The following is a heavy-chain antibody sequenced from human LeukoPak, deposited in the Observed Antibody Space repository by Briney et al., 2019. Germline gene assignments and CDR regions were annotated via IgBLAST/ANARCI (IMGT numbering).Heavy chain of an antibody. D-gene: IGHD2-15*01. CDR1: GYTFTSYY. J-gene: IGHJ4*02. CDR3: ARAGGYCSGGSCHDADFDY. Sequence: ASVKVSCKASGYTFTSYYMHWVRQAPGRGLEWMGIINPSGGSTSYAQKFQGRVTMTRDTSTSTVYMELSSLRSEDTAVYYCARAGGYCSGGSCHDADFDYWGQGTLVTVSS. CDR2: INPSGGST. V-gene: IGHV1-46*01.